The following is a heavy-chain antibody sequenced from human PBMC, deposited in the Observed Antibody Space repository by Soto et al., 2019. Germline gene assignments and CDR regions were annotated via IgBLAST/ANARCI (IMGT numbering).Heavy chain of an antibody. CDR3: AREREHYDFWSGYSKLQYYYGMYV. CDR2: IWYDGSNK. CDR1: GFTFSSYG. V-gene: IGHV3-33*01. D-gene: IGHD3-3*01. J-gene: IGHJ6*02. Sequence: GGSLRLSCAASGFTFSSYGMHWVRQAPGKGLEWVAVIWYDGSNKYYADSVKGRFTISRDNSKNTLYLKMNSLRAEDTAVYYCAREREHYDFWSGYSKLQYYYGMYVWGQGTTVTVSS.